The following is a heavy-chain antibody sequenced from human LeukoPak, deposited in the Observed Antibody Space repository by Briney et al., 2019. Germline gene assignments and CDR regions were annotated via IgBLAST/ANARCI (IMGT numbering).Heavy chain of an antibody. CDR3: ARGSTYYGSSGQVPFDY. V-gene: IGHV3-48*01. CDR1: VFTFSTYT. Sequence: GGSLRLSCAASVFTFSTYTMNWVRQAPWKGLEWVSSISGSSGIIDYEDSVRGRFTISRDNAKNSLYLQMNSLRAEDTAVYYCARGSTYYGSSGQVPFDYWGQGTLVTVSS. CDR2: ISGSSGII. D-gene: IGHD3-22*01. J-gene: IGHJ4*02.